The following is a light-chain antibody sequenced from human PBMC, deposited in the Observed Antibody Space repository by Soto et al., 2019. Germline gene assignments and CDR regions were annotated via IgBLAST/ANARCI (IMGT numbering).Light chain of an antibody. CDR3: QQYGSSPS. Sequence: EIVLTQSPGTLSLSPGERATLSCRASQSVSSSYLAWYQQKPGQAPRLFIYAASSRATGIPDRFSGSGSGTDFTLTISRLQPEDFAVYYCQQYGSSPSFGGGTRVEL. CDR2: AAS. J-gene: IGKJ4*01. V-gene: IGKV3-20*01. CDR1: QSVSSSY.